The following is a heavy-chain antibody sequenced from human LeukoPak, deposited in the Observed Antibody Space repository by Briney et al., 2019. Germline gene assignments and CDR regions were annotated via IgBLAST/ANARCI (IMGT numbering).Heavy chain of an antibody. CDR3: ARELRSGWTPYYYYYYMDV. CDR2: TYYRSKWYN. J-gene: IGHJ6*03. V-gene: IGHV6-1*01. Sequence: SQTLSLTCAISGDSVSSNSAAWNWIRQSPSRGLEWLGRTYYRSKWYNDYAVSVKSRITINPDTSKNQFSLQLNSVTPEDTAVYYCARELRSGWTPYYYYYYMDVWGKGTTVTVSS. CDR1: GDSVSSNSAA. D-gene: IGHD6-19*01.